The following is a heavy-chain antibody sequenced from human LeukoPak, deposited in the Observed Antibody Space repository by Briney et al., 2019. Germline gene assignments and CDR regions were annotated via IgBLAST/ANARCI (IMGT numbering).Heavy chain of an antibody. V-gene: IGHV5-51*01. D-gene: IGHD1-7*01. J-gene: IGHJ4*02. Sequence: GESLKISCKGSGYSFTSYWIGWVRQMPGKGLEWMGIIYPGDSDTRYSPSFQGQVTISADKSIYTAYLQWNSLKASDTAMYYCARLGLAELSFFDYWGQGTLVTVSS. CDR1: GYSFTSYW. CDR2: IYPGDSDT. CDR3: ARLGLAELSFFDY.